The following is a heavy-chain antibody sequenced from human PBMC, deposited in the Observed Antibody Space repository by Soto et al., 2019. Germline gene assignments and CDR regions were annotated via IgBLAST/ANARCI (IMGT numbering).Heavy chain of an antibody. V-gene: IGHV1-3*01. CDR2: INAGNGNT. D-gene: IGHD3-10*01. J-gene: IGHJ6*02. CDR1: GYTFTSYY. Sequence: GASVKVSCKASGYTFTSYYMHWARQAPGQGLEWMGWINAGNGNTKYSQKFQGRVTITRDASASTAYMELSSLRSEDTAVYYCARVLPVQPVDYYYYGMDVWGQGTTVTVSS. CDR3: ARVLPVQPVDYYYYGMDV.